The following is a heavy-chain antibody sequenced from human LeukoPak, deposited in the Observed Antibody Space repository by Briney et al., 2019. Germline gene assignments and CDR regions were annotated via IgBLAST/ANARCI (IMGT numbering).Heavy chain of an antibody. V-gene: IGHV1-2*02. CDR1: GYTFTGYY. D-gene: IGHD1-26*01. Sequence: ASVKVSCKASGYTFTGYYMHWVRQAPGQGLEWMGWINPNSGGTNYAQKFQGRVTMTRDTSISTAYMELSRLRSDDTAVYYCAREAYSGSYSPFDYWGQGTLATVSS. J-gene: IGHJ4*02. CDR3: AREAYSGSYSPFDY. CDR2: INPNSGGT.